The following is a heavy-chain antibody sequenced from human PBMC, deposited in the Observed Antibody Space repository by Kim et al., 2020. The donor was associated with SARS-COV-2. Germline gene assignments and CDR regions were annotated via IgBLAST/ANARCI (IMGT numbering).Heavy chain of an antibody. V-gene: IGHV1-3*01. CDR2: INAYNGNT. D-gene: IGHD3-10*01. CDR3: ARPYGSGVYSHWFDP. Sequence: ASVKVSCKASGYTFTSYAMHWVRQAPGQGLEWMGWINAYNGNTKYSQKFQGRVTITRDTSGSTAYMELSSLRSEDTAVYYCARPYGSGVYSHWFDPWGQGTLVTLS. CDR1: GYTFTSYA. J-gene: IGHJ5*02.